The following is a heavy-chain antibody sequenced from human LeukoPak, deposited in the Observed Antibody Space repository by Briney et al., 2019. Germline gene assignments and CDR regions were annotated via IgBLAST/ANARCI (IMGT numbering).Heavy chain of an antibody. D-gene: IGHD3-22*01. CDR2: ISGSGGST. V-gene: IGHV3-23*01. Sequence: LRLSCAASGFTFSSYAMSWVRQAPGKGLEWVSAISGSGGSTYYADSVKGRFTISRDNSKNTLYLQMNSLRAEDTAVYYCAKPLFTNYYDSKPKDAFDIWGQGTMVTVSS. J-gene: IGHJ3*02. CDR3: AKPLFTNYYDSKPKDAFDI. CDR1: GFTFSSYA.